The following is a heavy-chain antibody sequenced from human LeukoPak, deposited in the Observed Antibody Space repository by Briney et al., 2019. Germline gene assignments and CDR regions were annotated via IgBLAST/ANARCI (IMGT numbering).Heavy chain of an antibody. J-gene: IGHJ4*02. V-gene: IGHV1-18*01. D-gene: IGHD6-13*01. CDR1: GYTFTSYG. Sequence: VASVKVSCKASGYTFTSYGISWVRQAPGQGLEWMRWISAYNGNTNYAQKLQGRVTMTTDTSTSTAYMELRSLRSDDTAVYYCARDGARIAAAGKLGYWGQGTLVTVSS. CDR3: ARDGARIAAAGKLGY. CDR2: ISAYNGNT.